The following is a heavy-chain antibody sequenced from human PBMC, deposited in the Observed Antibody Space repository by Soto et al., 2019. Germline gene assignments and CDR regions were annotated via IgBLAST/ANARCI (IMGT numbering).Heavy chain of an antibody. V-gene: IGHV4-34*01. CDR3: ARGDGELPDQNYYYYYMDV. J-gene: IGHJ6*03. CDR2: INHSGST. CDR1: GGSFSGYY. Sequence: QVQLQQWGAGLLKPSETLSLTCAVYGGSFSGYYWSWIRQPPGKGLEWIGEINHSGSTNYNPSLKSRVTISVDTSKNQFSLKLSSVTAADTAVYYCARGDGELPDQNYYYYYMDVWGKGTTVTVSS. D-gene: IGHD3-10*01.